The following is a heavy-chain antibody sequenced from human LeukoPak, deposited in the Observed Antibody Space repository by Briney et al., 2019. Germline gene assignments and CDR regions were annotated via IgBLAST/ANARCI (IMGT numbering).Heavy chain of an antibody. Sequence: GGSLRLSCVASGFTFTRFKMNWVRPAPGEGLELVSSITTSGTYIYYADSVKGRFTISRDNAKNSLHLQMNSLRAEDTAVYHCARPFYYDSNGGEGMDVWGQGTTVTVSS. CDR2: ITTSGTYI. D-gene: IGHD3-22*01. CDR3: ARPFYYDSNGGEGMDV. J-gene: IGHJ6*02. CDR1: GFTFTRFK. V-gene: IGHV3-21*06.